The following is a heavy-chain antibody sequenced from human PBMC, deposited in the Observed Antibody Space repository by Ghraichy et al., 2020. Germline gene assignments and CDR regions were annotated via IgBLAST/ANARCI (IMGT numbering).Heavy chain of an antibody. J-gene: IGHJ3*02. CDR3: AKVKVVPLGAFDI. CDR2: ISGSGGNT. CDR1: GFTFSIYA. D-gene: IGHD2-2*01. Sequence: GEALNISCAASGFTFSIYAMSWVRQAPGKGLELVSTISGSGGNTDYADSVNGRFTISRDNSKNTLYLQMNSLRAEDTAVYYCAKVKVVPLGAFDIWGQGTMVTVSS. V-gene: IGHV3-23*01.